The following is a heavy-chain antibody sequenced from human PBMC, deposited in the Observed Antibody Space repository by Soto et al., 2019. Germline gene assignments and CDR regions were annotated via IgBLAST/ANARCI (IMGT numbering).Heavy chain of an antibody. CDR1: GFTLSGYV. CDR2: ISGSGDHI. V-gene: IGHV3-23*01. CDR3: AERSNPFDN. J-gene: IGHJ4*02. Sequence: EVQLLESGGGLVQPGGSLRLSCAASGFTLSGYVMSWVRQAPGKGLEWVSDISGSGDHIFYADSVKGRFTISRDNSKNTLYLQMNSLRAEDTAVYYCAERSNPFDNWGQGTLVTVSS.